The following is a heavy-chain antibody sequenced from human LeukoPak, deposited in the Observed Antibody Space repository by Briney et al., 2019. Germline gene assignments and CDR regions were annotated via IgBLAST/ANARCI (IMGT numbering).Heavy chain of an antibody. J-gene: IGHJ4*02. CDR2: ISTAGNLI. Sequence: GGSLRLSCVASAFTFKTYTLNWVSQTPGKGLEWVSYISTAGNLINYADSVRGRFTISRDNAKNSLYLYMSSLTPEDMAVYYCARTVAGHFDFRGKGTLVTVSS. D-gene: IGHD2-15*01. CDR3: ARTVAGHFDF. CDR1: AFTFKTYT. V-gene: IGHV3-21*01.